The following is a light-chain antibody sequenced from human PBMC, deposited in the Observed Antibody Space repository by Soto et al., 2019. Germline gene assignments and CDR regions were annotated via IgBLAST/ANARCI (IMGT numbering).Light chain of an antibody. CDR3: CTYAGHVPK. J-gene: IGLJ2*01. CDR1: SSDVGNGYDS. V-gene: IGLV2-23*02. Sequence: QSVLTQPASVSGSPGQSITISCSGSSSDVGNGYDSVSWYQQHPGRAPKLLIYEVDKRPSGISVRFSGSKSGATASLTISGLLPEDEAVYFCCTYAGHVPKFGGGTK. CDR2: EVD.